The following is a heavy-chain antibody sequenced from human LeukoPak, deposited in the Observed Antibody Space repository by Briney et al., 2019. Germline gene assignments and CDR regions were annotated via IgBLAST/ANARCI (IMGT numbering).Heavy chain of an antibody. J-gene: IGHJ4*02. V-gene: IGHV1-2*02. CDR2: INPNSGGT. CDR1: GYTFTGHY. D-gene: IGHD5-24*01. CDR3: ARATGWLQLTSFDY. Sequence: ASVKVSCKASGYTFTGHYMHWVRQAPGQGLEWMGWINPNSGGTNYAQKFQGRVTMTRDTPISTAYMELSRLRSDDTAVYYCARATGWLQLTSFDYWGQGTLVTVSS.